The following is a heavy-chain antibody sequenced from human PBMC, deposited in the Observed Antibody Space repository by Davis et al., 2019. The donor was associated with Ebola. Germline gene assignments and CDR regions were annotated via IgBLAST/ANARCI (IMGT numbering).Heavy chain of an antibody. CDR1: GFTFSSYE. CDR2: ISSSGSTI. D-gene: IGHD3-3*01. V-gene: IGHV3-48*03. J-gene: IGHJ6*02. Sequence: GGSLRLSCAASGFTFSSYEMNWVRQAPGKGLEWVSYISSSGSTIYYADSVKVRFTISRDNAKNSLYLQMNSLRAEDTAVYYCARGDSNSFPRFLEWSVGYYYGMDVWGQGTTVTVSS. CDR3: ARGDSNSFPRFLEWSVGYYYGMDV.